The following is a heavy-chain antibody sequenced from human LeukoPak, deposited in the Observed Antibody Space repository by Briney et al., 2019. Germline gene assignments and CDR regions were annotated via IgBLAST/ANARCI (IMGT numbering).Heavy chain of an antibody. Sequence: GGSLRLSCAASGFTFSSYSMNWVRQPPGKGLEWVSYISSSSSTIYYADSVKGRFTISRDNAKNSLYLQMNSLRAEDTAVYYCAKSVAAAGYYYYYYYMDVWGKGTTVTVSS. CDR1: GFTFSSYS. D-gene: IGHD6-13*01. CDR2: ISSSSSTI. V-gene: IGHV3-48*04. J-gene: IGHJ6*03. CDR3: AKSVAAAGYYYYYYYMDV.